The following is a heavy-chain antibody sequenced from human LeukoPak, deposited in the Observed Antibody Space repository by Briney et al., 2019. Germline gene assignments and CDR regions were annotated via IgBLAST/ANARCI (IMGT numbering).Heavy chain of an antibody. CDR3: ASFTGPSGVKDTWENY. V-gene: IGHV4-38-2*02. CDR1: GYSISSGYY. Sequence: SETLSLTCTVSGYSISSGYYWGWIRQPPGKGLEWIGSIYHSGSTYYNPSLKSRVTISVDTSKNQFSLKLSSVTAADTAVYDCASFTGPSGVKDTWENYWGQGTLVTVSS. J-gene: IGHJ4*02. D-gene: IGHD3-16*01. CDR2: IYHSGST.